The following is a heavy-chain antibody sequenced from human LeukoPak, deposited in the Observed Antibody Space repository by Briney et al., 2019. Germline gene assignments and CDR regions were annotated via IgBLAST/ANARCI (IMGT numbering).Heavy chain of an antibody. CDR3: ARILYCTSISCYSS. J-gene: IGHJ1*01. D-gene: IGHD2-2*01. CDR1: GFTFSNCW. V-gene: IGHV3-74*01. Sequence: GGSLRLSCAASGFTFSNCWMHWVRQAPGKGLVWVSRIDPDGSNTTYADSVKGRFTISRDNAKNTLYLQMNSLRAEDTAVYYCARILYCTSISCYSSWGQGTLVTVSS. CDR2: IDPDGSNT.